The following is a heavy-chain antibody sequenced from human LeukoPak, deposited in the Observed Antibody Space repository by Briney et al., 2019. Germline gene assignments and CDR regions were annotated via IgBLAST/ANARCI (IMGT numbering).Heavy chain of an antibody. CDR3: ARTTPGSSWPIAFDY. D-gene: IGHD6-13*01. CDR1: GFTFSSYE. J-gene: IGHJ4*02. V-gene: IGHV3-48*03. Sequence: GALRLSCAASGFTFSSYEMNWVRQAPGKGLEWVSYISSSGSTIYYADSVKGRFTISRDNAKNSLYLQMNSLRAEDTAVYYCARTTPGSSWPIAFDYWGQGTLVTVSS. CDR2: ISSSGSTI.